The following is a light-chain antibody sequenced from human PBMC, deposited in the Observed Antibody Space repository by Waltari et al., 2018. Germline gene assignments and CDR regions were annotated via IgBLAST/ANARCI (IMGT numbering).Light chain of an antibody. J-gene: IGLJ1*01. Sequence: SALTQPRSVSGSPGQSVTISCTGTSSDVGAYNFVSWYQQRPGQAPKLIIYEVNKRPSGVPDRFSASKSGNTASLTISGLQPEDEADYHCCSSAGNPYVFGTGTEVTVL. CDR1: SSDVGAYNF. V-gene: IGLV2-11*01. CDR2: EVN. CDR3: CSSAGNPYV.